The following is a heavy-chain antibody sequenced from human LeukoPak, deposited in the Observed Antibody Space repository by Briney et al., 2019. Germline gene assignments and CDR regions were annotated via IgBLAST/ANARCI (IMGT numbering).Heavy chain of an antibody. Sequence: GASVKVSCKASGYTFTGYFIHWVRKAPGQRLEWMGWINCNTGDTDYAQIFQGRITMTRDTSIATAFLDLSRLTFDDTAVYYCARRFRDSSSYDLDYWGQGTLVTVSS. CDR3: ARRFRDSSSYDLDY. J-gene: IGHJ4*02. CDR2: INCNTGDT. V-gene: IGHV1-2*02. D-gene: IGHD6-6*01. CDR1: GYTFTGYF.